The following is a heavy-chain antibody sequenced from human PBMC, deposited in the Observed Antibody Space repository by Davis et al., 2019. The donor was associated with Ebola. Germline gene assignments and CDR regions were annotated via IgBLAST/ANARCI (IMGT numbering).Heavy chain of an antibody. J-gene: IGHJ4*02. Sequence: GGSLRLSCAASGFTSSSSAMSRVRQAPGKGLEWVSAISGSGGSTYYADSVKGRFTISRDNSKNTLYLQMNSLRAEDTAVYYCAKDGTEDDYVWGSYRNDYWGQGTLVTVSS. CDR1: GFTSSSSA. V-gene: IGHV3-23*01. CDR2: ISGSGGST. CDR3: AKDGTEDDYVWGSYRNDY. D-gene: IGHD3-16*02.